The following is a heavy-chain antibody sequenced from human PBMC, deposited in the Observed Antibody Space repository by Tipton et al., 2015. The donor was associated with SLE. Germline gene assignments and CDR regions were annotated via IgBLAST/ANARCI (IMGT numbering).Heavy chain of an antibody. CDR1: GGSFSGYY. D-gene: IGHD4-17*01. CDR3: ASLRYGDYFDY. CDR2: IYYSGSI. J-gene: IGHJ4*02. V-gene: IGHV4-59*08. Sequence: TLSLTCAVYGGSFSGYYWSWIRQPPGKGLEWIGYIYYSGSIGYNPSLKSRVTISVDTSKNQFSLKLSSVTAADTAVYYCASLRYGDYFDYWGQGTLVTVSS.